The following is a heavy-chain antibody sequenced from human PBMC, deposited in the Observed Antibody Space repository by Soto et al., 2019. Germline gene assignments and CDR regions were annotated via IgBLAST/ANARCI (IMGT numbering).Heavy chain of an antibody. CDR3: AREYLPYYGSGRYYGMAV. D-gene: IGHD3-10*01. J-gene: IGHJ6*02. CDR2: VNHSGST. Sequence: QVQLQQWGAGLLKPSETLSLTCGVYGGSFSGYYWSWIRQPPGKGLEWIGEVNHSGSTNYNPSLKIRVTISVDTCKNQFSLKRSSVTAATTALYYRAREYLPYYGSGRYYGMAVWGQGTTVTVSS. CDR1: GGSFSGYY. V-gene: IGHV4-34*01.